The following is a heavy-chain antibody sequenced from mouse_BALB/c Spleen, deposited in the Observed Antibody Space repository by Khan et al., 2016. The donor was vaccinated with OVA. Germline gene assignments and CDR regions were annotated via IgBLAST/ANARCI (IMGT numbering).Heavy chain of an antibody. Sequence: LEESGAELAKPGASVKMSCKASGYTFTSYWMHWVKQRPGQGLEWIGYINPSTGYSEYNQKFKDKATLTADKSSSTAYMQLSSLTSDDSAVYSCANHGSSSAWFAYWGEGTLVTVSA. D-gene: IGHD1-1*01. CDR1: GYTFTSYW. J-gene: IGHJ3*01. CDR2: INPSTGYS. V-gene: IGHV1-7*01. CDR3: ANHGSSSAWFAY.